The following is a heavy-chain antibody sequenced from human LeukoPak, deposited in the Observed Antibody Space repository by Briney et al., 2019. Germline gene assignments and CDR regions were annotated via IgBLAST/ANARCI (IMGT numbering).Heavy chain of an antibody. Sequence: TSETLSLTCTVSGGSISIYYWSWIRQPAGKGLEWIGRFYTSGNSNYNPSLKSRVTMSLDTSKNQFSLNLSSVTAADTAVYYCAGCMVRGVNNWFDPWGQGTLVTVSS. CDR3: AGCMVRGVNNWFDP. CDR1: GGSISIYY. V-gene: IGHV4-4*07. CDR2: FYTSGNS. D-gene: IGHD3-10*01. J-gene: IGHJ5*02.